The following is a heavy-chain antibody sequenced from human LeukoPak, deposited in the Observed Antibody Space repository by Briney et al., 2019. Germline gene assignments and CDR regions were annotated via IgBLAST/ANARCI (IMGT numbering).Heavy chain of an antibody. Sequence: GASVKVSCKASGYTFTGYYMHWVRQAPGQGLEWMGWINPNSGGTNYAQKVQGSVTMTRDTSISTAYMELSRLRSDDTAVYSCARDSTRARFDYWGQGTLVTVSS. CDR3: ARDSTRARFDY. J-gene: IGHJ4*02. V-gene: IGHV1-2*04. CDR1: GYTFTGYY. CDR2: INPNSGGT. D-gene: IGHD5/OR15-5a*01.